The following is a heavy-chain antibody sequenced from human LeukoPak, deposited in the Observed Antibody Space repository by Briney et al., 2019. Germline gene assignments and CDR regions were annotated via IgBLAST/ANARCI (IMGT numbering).Heavy chain of an antibody. D-gene: IGHD2/OR15-2a*01. CDR3: ARDWPKVLAYSYFYMDV. CDR1: GFSFSNYA. CDR2: ISYDGKKE. J-gene: IGHJ6*03. V-gene: IGHV3-30*04. Sequence: GGSLRLSCAASGFSFSNYAMNWVRQAPGKGLEWVALISYDGKKEHYADSVKGRFTISRDNSKNTVYLQMNSLRIEDTAAYHCARDWPKVLAYSYFYMDVWGKGTTVTVSS.